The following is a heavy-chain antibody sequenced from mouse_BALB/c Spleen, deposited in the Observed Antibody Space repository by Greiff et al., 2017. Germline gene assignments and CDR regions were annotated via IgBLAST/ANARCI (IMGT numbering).Heavy chain of an antibody. J-gene: IGHJ3*01. Sequence: ESGPGLVKPSQSLSLTCSVTGYSITSGYYWNWIRQFPGNKLEWMGYISYDGSNNYNPSLKNRISITRDTSKNQFFLKLNSVTTEDTATYYCAIDGYPAWFAYWGQGTLVTVSA. CDR2: ISYDGSN. CDR3: AIDGYPAWFAY. V-gene: IGHV3-6*02. D-gene: IGHD2-2*01. CDR1: GYSITSGYY.